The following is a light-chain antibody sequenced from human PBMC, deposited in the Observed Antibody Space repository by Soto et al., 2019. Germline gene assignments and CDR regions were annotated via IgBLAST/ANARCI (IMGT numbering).Light chain of an antibody. CDR3: QQRSNWPPYT. CDR2: HAS. Sequence: EIVLTQSPATLSLSPGERATLSCRASHSISTSLAWYQQKPGQAPRLLIYHASNRATGIPARFTGSGSGTDFTLTISSLEPEDFAVYYCQQRSNWPPYTFGQGTKLEIK. J-gene: IGKJ2*01. CDR1: HSISTS. V-gene: IGKV3-11*01.